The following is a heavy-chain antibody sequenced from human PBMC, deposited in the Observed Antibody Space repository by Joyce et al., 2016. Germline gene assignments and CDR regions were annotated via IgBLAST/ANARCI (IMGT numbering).Heavy chain of an antibody. J-gene: IGHJ4*02. D-gene: IGHD2-15*01. CDR1: GFTVTSNY. CDR3: ARDTIAATLAY. V-gene: IGHV3-53*01. CDR2: VYAGGGT. Sequence: EVQLVECGRGFIQPVGSLRLSCSASGFTVTSNYMSGVRPAPGKGLEWVSSVYAGGGTSYADSVKGRFTISRDNAKSTLYLDMNSLRDEDTAMYYCARDTIAATLAYWGQGTLVTVSS.